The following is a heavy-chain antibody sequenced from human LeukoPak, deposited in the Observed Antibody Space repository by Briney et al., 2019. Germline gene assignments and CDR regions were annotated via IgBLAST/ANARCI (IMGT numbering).Heavy chain of an antibody. J-gene: IGHJ6*03. V-gene: IGHV3-53*01. CDR2: IYSGGST. Sequence: PGGSLRLSCAASGFTVSSNYMSWVRQAPGKGLEWVSVIYSGGSTYYADSVKGRFTISRDNSKNTLYLQMNSLRAEDTAVYYCAREVIAVAGTENYYMDVWGKGTTVTVSS. CDR1: GFTVSSNY. D-gene: IGHD6-19*01. CDR3: AREVIAVAGTENYYMDV.